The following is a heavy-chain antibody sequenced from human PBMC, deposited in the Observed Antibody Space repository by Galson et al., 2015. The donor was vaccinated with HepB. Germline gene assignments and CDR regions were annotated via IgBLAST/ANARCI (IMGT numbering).Heavy chain of an antibody. D-gene: IGHD2-2*01. Sequence: QSGAEVKRPGASVKVSCEASGYTFTQYGISWVRQAPGHGLEWMGWINPNNANTDYAQNLQGRVTMTRATSTTTVYMELRSLEYDDTAVYYCARSRYATSAPDHWGQGTLVTVSS. J-gene: IGHJ5*02. CDR1: GYTFTQYG. CDR3: ARSRYATSAPDH. CDR2: INPNNANT. V-gene: IGHV1-18*01.